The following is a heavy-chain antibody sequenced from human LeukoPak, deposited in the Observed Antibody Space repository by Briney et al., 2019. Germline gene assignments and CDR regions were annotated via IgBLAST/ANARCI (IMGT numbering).Heavy chain of an antibody. CDR1: GFTFSSYG. Sequence: PGGSLRLSCAASGFTFSSYGMHWVRQAPGKGLEWVAVISYDGSNKYYADSVKGRFTISRDNSKNTLYLQMNSPRAEDTAVYYCAKDPSTYDAFDIWGQGTMVTVSS. CDR3: AKDPSTYDAFDI. CDR2: ISYDGSNK. J-gene: IGHJ3*02. V-gene: IGHV3-30*18.